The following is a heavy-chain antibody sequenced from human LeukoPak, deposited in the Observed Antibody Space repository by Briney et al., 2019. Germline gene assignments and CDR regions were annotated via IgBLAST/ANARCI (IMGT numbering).Heavy chain of an antibody. J-gene: IGHJ4*02. Sequence: SLRLSCAASGFTFSIYAMHCVRQAPGKGIEWVVVISYDGSNKYYADSVKGRFTISRDNSKNTLYLQMNSLRAEDTAVYYCARDSSGWYSVSGYFDYWGQGTLVTVSS. CDR2: ISYDGSNK. CDR3: ARDSSGWYSVSGYFDY. CDR1: GFTFSIYA. D-gene: IGHD6-19*01. V-gene: IGHV3-30*01.